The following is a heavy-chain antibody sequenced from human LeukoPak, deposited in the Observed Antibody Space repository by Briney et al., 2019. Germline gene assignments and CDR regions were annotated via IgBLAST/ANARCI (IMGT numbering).Heavy chain of an antibody. D-gene: IGHD3-10*01. V-gene: IGHV4-31*03. CDR3: ARDGEVVGY. CDR2: IYYSGST. Sequence: SETLSLTCTVSGGSISSGGYYWSWIRQHPGKGLEWIGYIYYSGSTYSNPSLRSRVTISLDTSKNQFSLKLSSVTAADTAVYYCARDGEVVGYWGQGTLVTVSS. J-gene: IGHJ4*02. CDR1: GGSISSGGYY.